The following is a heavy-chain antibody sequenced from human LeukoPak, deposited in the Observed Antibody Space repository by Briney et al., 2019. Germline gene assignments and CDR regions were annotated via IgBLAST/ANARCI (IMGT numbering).Heavy chain of an antibody. Sequence: GGSLRLSCAASGFYFPNYAMNWVRQAPGKGLEWVSYIDSRNTYYAYSVKGRFTISRDNAKNSLYLQLNSLRAEDTAVYFCARVKFGEFGFDYWGQGTLVTVSS. J-gene: IGHJ4*02. CDR1: GFYFPNYA. D-gene: IGHD3-10*01. V-gene: IGHV3-21*05. CDR2: IDSRNT. CDR3: ARVKFGEFGFDY.